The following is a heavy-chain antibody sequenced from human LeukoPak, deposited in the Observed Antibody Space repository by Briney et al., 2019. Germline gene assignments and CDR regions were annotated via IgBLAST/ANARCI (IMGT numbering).Heavy chain of an antibody. V-gene: IGHV3-53*01. CDR2: INSGGYT. Sequence: GGSLRLSCAASGFTVSDNYLSWVRRAPGKGLQWVSFINSGGYTSYADSVKGRFTISRDNSKNTLYLQLNNLRADDTAVYYCARRPVNAYSFDSWGQGTLVTVSS. J-gene: IGHJ4*02. CDR3: ARRPVNAYSFDS. CDR1: GFTVSDNY. D-gene: IGHD3-16*01.